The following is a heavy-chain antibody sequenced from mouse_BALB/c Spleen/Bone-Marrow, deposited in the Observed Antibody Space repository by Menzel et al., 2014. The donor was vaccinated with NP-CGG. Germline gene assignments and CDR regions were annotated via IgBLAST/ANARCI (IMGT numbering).Heavy chain of an antibody. D-gene: IGHD3-3*01. J-gene: IGHJ4*01. CDR1: GFSLTNYG. CDR2: IWRGGST. V-gene: IGHV2-5*01. Sequence: VQRVESGPGLVQSSQSLSITCTVSGFSLTNYGVHWVRQSPGKGLEWLGVIWRGGSTDYNAAFMSRLSITRDNSKSQVFFKMNSLQADDTAIYYCAKNRRGTRAMDYWGQGTSVTVSS. CDR3: AKNRRGTRAMDY.